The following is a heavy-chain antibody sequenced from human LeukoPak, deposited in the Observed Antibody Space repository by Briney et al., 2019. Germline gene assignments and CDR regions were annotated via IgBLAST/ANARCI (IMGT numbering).Heavy chain of an antibody. Sequence: ASVKVSCKTSGYTFTTYEINWVRQAAGQGLEWMGWMHPNSGSIDYAHKFQGRVTMTRDTSTNTAYMELSSLRSEDTAVYYCTRGPRNDPWGQGTLVIVSS. J-gene: IGHJ5*02. V-gene: IGHV1-8*01. CDR3: TRGPRNDP. D-gene: IGHD1-14*01. CDR2: MHPNSGSI. CDR1: GYTFTTYE.